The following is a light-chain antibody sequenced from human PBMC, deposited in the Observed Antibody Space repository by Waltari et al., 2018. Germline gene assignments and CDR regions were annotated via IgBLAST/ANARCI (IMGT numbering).Light chain of an antibody. CDR1: SSDVGGYNY. Sequence: QSALTQPRSVSGSPVQSVTISCTGTSSDVGGYNYVSWYQQHPSKAPKLMIYDVSKRPSGVPDRFSGSKSGNTASLTISGLQAEDEADYYCCSYAGSYFYVFGTGTKVTVL. CDR3: CSYAGSYFYV. V-gene: IGLV2-11*01. J-gene: IGLJ1*01. CDR2: DVS.